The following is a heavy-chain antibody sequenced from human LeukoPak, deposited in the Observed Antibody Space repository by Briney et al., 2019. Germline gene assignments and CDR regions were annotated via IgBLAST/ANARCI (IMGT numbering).Heavy chain of an antibody. V-gene: IGHV4-4*07. CDR3: ARDGPLPASTYYYGMDV. CDR2: IYTSGST. Sequence: SETLSLTCTVSGGSISIYYWSWIRQPAGKGLEWIGRIYTSGSTNYNPSLKSRVTMSVDTSKNQFSLKLSSVTAADTAVYYCARDGPLPASTYYYGMDVWGQGTTVTVSS. J-gene: IGHJ6*02. CDR1: GGSISIYY.